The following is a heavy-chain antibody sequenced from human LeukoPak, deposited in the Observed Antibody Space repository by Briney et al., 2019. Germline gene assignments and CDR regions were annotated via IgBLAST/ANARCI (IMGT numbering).Heavy chain of an antibody. V-gene: IGHV4-30-4*08. Sequence: SETLSLTCTVSGGSISSGDYYWTWIRQPPGKGLEWIGYIYKRGYTYYNPSLKSRVTISVDTSKNQFSLKLSSVTAADTAVYYCARLWLRLYYMDVWGKGTTVTVSS. D-gene: IGHD5-12*01. CDR3: ARLWLRLYYMDV. CDR1: GGSISSGDYY. J-gene: IGHJ6*03. CDR2: IYKRGYT.